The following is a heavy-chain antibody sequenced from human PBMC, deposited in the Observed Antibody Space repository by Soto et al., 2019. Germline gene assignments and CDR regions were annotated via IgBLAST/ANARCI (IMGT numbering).Heavy chain of an antibody. Sequence: QVQLVQSGAEVKKPGSSVKVSCKASGGTFSTNTISWVRQAPGQGLEWMGGIMPIFGSANYAQKFQGRVTITADEYTRTVCMELSRLRYEDTAVYYCARHFDSDTRGYYYAYWGQGTLVTVSS. CDR3: ARHFDSDTRGYYYAY. CDR1: GGTFSTNT. J-gene: IGHJ4*02. D-gene: IGHD3-22*01. V-gene: IGHV1-69*01. CDR2: IMPIFGSA.